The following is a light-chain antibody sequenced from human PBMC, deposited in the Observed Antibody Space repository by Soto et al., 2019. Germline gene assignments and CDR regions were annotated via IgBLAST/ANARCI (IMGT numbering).Light chain of an antibody. V-gene: IGLV3-1*01. CDR3: QAWDSSIVV. Sequence: SYELTQPPSVSVSPGQTASITCSGDKLGDKYVCWYQQKPGQSPVLVICQDTKRPSGIPERFSGSNSGNTATLTISGTQAMDEADYYCQAWDSSIVVFGGGTKLTVL. J-gene: IGLJ2*01. CDR1: KLGDKY. CDR2: QDT.